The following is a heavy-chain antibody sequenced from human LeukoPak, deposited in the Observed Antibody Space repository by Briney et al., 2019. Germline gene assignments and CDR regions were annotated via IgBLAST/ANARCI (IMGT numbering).Heavy chain of an antibody. Sequence: GGSLRLSCAASGFTFSSYAMHWVRQAPGKGLEWVAVISYDGSNKYYADSVKGRFTISRDNSKNTLYLQMNSLRAEDTAVYYCARDPSLDIVVVPAALDYWGQGALVTVSS. CDR2: ISYDGSNK. J-gene: IGHJ4*02. D-gene: IGHD2-2*01. CDR3: ARDPSLDIVVVPAALDY. CDR1: GFTFSSYA. V-gene: IGHV3-30-3*01.